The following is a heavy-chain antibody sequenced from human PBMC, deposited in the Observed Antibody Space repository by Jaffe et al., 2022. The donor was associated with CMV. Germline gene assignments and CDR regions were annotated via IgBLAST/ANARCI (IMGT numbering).Heavy chain of an antibody. CDR2: IRSGPYGGTT. J-gene: IGHJ5*02. D-gene: IGHD6-6*01. CDR3: TRVLGYIAASGPPLFNWFDP. CDR1: GFTFGDYA. Sequence: EVQVVESGGGLVKPGRSLRLSCTGSGFTFGDYAMSWFRRAPGKGPEWVGFIRSGPYGGTTEYAASLKGRFTISRDDSINIAYLQMNNLKIEDTAVYYCTRVLGYIAASGPPLFNWFDPWGQGTLVTVSS. V-gene: IGHV3-49*05.